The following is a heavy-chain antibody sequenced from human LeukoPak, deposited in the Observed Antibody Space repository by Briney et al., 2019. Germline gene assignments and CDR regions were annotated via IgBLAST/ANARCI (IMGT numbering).Heavy chain of an antibody. J-gene: IGHJ4*02. Sequence: ASVKVSCKASGYTFTGYYMHWVRQAPGQGLEWMGWINPNSGGTNYAQKFQGRVTMTRDTSISTAYMELSRLRSDDTAVYYCARVPSGYYSRFGDYWGQGTLVTVSS. CDR1: GYTFTGYY. V-gene: IGHV1-2*02. CDR3: ARVPSGYYSRFGDY. D-gene: IGHD3-22*01. CDR2: INPNSGGT.